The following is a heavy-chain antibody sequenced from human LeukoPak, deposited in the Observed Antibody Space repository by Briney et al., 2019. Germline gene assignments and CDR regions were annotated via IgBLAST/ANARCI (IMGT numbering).Heavy chain of an antibody. CDR3: ARGGYYDSSGYYSY. V-gene: IGHV3-30-3*01. Sequence: GGSLRLSCAASGFTFSSYAMLWVRQAPGKGLEWVAVISYDGSNKYYADSVKGRFTISRDNSKNTLYLQMNSLRAEDTAVYYCARGGYYDSSGYYSYWGQGTLVTVSS. CDR1: GFTFSSYA. CDR2: ISYDGSNK. D-gene: IGHD3-22*01. J-gene: IGHJ4*02.